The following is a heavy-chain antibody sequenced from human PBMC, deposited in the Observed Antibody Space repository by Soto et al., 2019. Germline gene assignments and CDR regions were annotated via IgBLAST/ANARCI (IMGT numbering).Heavy chain of an antibody. D-gene: IGHD3-9*01. V-gene: IGHV5-51*01. CDR3: ARDRLLRRDDILTGYGILGGVYY. CDR2: IFPEYSDI. CDR1: GYSFTNSW. Sequence: PGESLKISCQGSGYSFTNSWIGWVRQVPGRGLEWVGIIFPEYSDIRYRPSFQGRFTISRDNSKNTLYLQMNSLRAEDTAVYYCARDRLLRRDDILTGYGILGGVYYWGQGTLVTVSS. J-gene: IGHJ4*02.